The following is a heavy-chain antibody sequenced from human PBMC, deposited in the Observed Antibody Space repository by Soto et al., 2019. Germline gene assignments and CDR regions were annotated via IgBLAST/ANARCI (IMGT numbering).Heavy chain of an antibody. D-gene: IGHD2-2*01. J-gene: IGHJ4*02. CDR1: GGSVSSNSYS. CDR2: IYSSENT. CDR3: ARDVGSSHGPGHPHYFDY. V-gene: IGHV4-39*07. Sequence: SETLSLTCTVSGGSVSSNSYSWGWIRQSPGKGLEWIGYIYSSENTYYNPSLQSRVTISVDTSRNEFFLNLNSVTAADTAVYYCARDVGSSHGPGHPHYFDYWGQGTLVTVSS.